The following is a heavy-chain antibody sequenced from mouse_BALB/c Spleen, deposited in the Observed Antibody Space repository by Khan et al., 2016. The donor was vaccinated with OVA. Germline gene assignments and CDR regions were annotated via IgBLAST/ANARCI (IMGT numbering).Heavy chain of an antibody. CDR1: GYTFTSYT. CDR2: INPRNGYT. J-gene: IGHJ3*01. D-gene: IGHD2-14*01. V-gene: IGHV1-4*01. CDR3: VRDGADHRNDGWFAY. Sequence: VQLQQSGAELARPGASVKMSCKASGYTFTSYTIHWIKKRPGQGLEWIGYINPRNGYTNYNQKFKDKATLTTDKSSTTAYLHLSSLTSDDSAVYNCVRDGADHRNDGWFAYWGQGTLVTVSA.